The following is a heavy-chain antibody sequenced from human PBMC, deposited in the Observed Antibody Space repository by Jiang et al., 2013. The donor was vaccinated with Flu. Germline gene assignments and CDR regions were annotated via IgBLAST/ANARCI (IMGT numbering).Heavy chain of an antibody. CDR3: ATEGEAFDI. J-gene: IGHJ3*02. Sequence: QLLESGGGVVQPGRSLRLSCAASGFTFSSYGMHWVRQAPGKGLEWVAVISYDGSNKYYADSVKGRFTISRDNSKNTLYLQMNSLRAEDTAVYYCATEGEAFDIWGQGTMVTVSS. CDR1: GFTFSSYG. V-gene: IGHV3-30*03. CDR2: ISYDGSNK. D-gene: IGHD3-16*01.